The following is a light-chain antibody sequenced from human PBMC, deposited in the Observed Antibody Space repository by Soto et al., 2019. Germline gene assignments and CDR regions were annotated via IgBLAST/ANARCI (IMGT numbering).Light chain of an antibody. J-gene: IGKJ4*01. Sequence: DIQMTQSPSSLSASVGDRVTITCQASQDSSNYLNWYQQKPGKAPQLLIYDASNLETRDASRFSGNGSGTEFPFTISSLEPEDIATYYCQQYRSLPPLPFGGGTKVGIK. V-gene: IGKV1-33*01. CDR3: QQYRSLPPLP. CDR2: DAS. CDR1: QDSSNY.